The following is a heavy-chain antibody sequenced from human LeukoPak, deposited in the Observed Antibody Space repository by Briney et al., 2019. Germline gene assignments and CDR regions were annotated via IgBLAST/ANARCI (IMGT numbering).Heavy chain of an antibody. J-gene: IGHJ4*02. CDR1: GYTFTSYG. Sequence: ASVKVSCKASGYTFTSYGISWVQQAPGQGLEWMGWISAYNGNTNYAQKLQGRVTMTTDTSTSTAYMELSSLRSEDTAVYYCARDSYDNSGYYSLYYFDYWGQGTQVTVSS. V-gene: IGHV1-18*01. CDR3: ARDSYDNSGYYSLYYFDY. D-gene: IGHD3-22*01. CDR2: ISAYNGNT.